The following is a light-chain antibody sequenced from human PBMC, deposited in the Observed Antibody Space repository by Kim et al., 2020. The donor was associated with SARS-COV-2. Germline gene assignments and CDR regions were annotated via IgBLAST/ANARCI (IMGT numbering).Light chain of an antibody. Sequence: LSFSPGERATLSCSASQSTYLAWYQQKPGQAPRLLIYDASNRATGIPARFSGSGSGTDFTLTISSLETEDFAVYYCQQRSNWLWTFGQGTKVDIK. V-gene: IGKV3-11*01. CDR3: QQRSNWLWT. J-gene: IGKJ1*01. CDR1: QSTY. CDR2: DAS.